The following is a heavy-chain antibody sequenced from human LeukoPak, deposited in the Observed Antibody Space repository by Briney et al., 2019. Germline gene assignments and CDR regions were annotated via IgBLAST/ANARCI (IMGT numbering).Heavy chain of an antibody. CDR1: GGSISSYY. J-gene: IGHJ5*02. Sequence: SETLSLTCTVSGGSISSYYWSWIRQPPGKGLEWIGEINHSGSTNYNPSLKSRVTISVDTSKNQFSLKLSSVTAADTAVYYCARVRYCSSTSCYTGNWFDPWGQGTLVTVSS. CDR2: INHSGST. D-gene: IGHD2-2*02. CDR3: ARVRYCSSTSCYTGNWFDP. V-gene: IGHV4-34*01.